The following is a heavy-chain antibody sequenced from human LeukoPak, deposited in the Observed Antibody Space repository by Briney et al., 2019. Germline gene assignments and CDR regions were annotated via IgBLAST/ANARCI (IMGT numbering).Heavy chain of an antibody. D-gene: IGHD4-17*01. CDR2: IKQDGSEK. V-gene: IGHV3-7*01. Sequence: GGSLRLSCAASGFTFSSYWMSWVRQAPGKGLEWVANIKQDGSEKYYVDSVKGRFTISRDNAKNSLYLQMNSLRAEDTAVYYCARDCVGYGDPLDYWGQGTLVTVSS. CDR1: GFTFSSYW. J-gene: IGHJ4*02. CDR3: ARDCVGYGDPLDY.